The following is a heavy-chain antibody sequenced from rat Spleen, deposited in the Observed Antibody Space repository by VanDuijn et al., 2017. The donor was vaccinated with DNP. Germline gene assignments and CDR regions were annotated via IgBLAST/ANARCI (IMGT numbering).Heavy chain of an antibody. V-gene: IGHV5-46*01. CDR2: IGSPAYAP. D-gene: IGHD4-3*01. J-gene: IGHJ2*01. CDR3: VRWNSGHFDY. CDR1: GFTFSSIP. Sequence: EVQLVESGGGLVQPGRSMKLSCAASGFTFSSIPLAWVRQAPTKGLEWVAYIGSPAYAPYYTDSVKGRFAISSDNAKSTLYLQMNSLRSENMATYYCVRWNSGHFDYWGQGVMVTVSS.